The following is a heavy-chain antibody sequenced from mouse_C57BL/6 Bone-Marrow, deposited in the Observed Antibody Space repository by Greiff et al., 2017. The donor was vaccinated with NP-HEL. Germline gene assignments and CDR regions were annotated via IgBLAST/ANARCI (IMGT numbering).Heavy chain of an antibody. CDR2: LYPGDGDT. V-gene: IGHV1-82*01. J-gene: IGHJ3*01. CDR1: GYVFSSSW. Sequence: QVQLQQSGPELVKPGASVKISCKASGYVFSSSWMNWVKQRPGKGLERIGRLYPGDGDTNYNGKFKVKATLTADKSASTAYVQLSSLTSEVSAVYFCARGEKSFAYRGQGTLVTDSA. CDR3: ARGEKSFAY.